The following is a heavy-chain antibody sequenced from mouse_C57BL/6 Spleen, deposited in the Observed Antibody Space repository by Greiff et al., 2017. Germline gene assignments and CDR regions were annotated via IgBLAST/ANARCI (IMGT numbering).Heavy chain of an antibody. Sequence: QVQLKESGAELMKPGASVKLSCKATGYTFTGYWIEWVKQRPGHGLEWIGEILPGSGSTTYNEKFKGKATFTADPSSNTAYMQLSSLTTEDSAIVYCARHSGSAGLRFAYWGQGTLVTVSA. D-gene: IGHD3-2*02. CDR2: ILPGSGST. CDR1: GYTFTGYW. V-gene: IGHV1-9*01. J-gene: IGHJ3*01. CDR3: ARHSGSAGLRFAY.